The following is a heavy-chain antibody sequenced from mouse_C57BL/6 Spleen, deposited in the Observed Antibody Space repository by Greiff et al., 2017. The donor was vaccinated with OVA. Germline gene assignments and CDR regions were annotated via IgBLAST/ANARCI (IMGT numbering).Heavy chain of an antibody. CDR1: GYSITSGYY. Sequence: EVKLQESGPGLVKPSQSLSLTCSVPGYSITSGYYWNWIRQFPGNKLEWMGYISYDGSNNYNPSLKNRISITRDTSKNQFFLKLNSVTTEDTATYYCARGVYYSNYFDYWGQGTTLTVSS. CDR3: ARGVYYSNYFDY. V-gene: IGHV3-6*01. CDR2: ISYDGSN. D-gene: IGHD2-5*01. J-gene: IGHJ2*01.